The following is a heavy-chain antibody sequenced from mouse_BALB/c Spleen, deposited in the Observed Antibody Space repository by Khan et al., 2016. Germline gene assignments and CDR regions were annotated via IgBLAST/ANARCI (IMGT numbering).Heavy chain of an antibody. CDR2: INTNTGEP. Sequence: QIQLVQSGPELKKPGETVKISCKASGYTFTNYGMNWVKQAPGKGLKWMGWINTNTGEPTYSDDFEGRFAFSLETSAGAAYLQINNLKNEDMATYVCATWTLRAGPMDYWGQGTSVTVSS. V-gene: IGHV9-1*02. J-gene: IGHJ4*01. CDR3: ATWTLRAGPMDY. CDR1: GYTFTNYG. D-gene: IGHD3-3*01.